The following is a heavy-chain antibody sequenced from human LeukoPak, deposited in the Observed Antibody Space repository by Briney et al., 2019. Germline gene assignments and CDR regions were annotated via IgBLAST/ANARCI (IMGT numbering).Heavy chain of an antibody. V-gene: IGHV4-38-2*01. CDR2: IYHSGST. Sequence: SETLSLTCAVSDYSISSGYYWGWIRQPPGKGLEWIGSIYHSGSTYYNPSLKSRVTISVDTSKNQFSLKLSSVTAADTAVYYCARRGNSPEYYFDYWGQGTLVTVSS. CDR1: DYSISSGYY. J-gene: IGHJ4*02. CDR3: ARRGNSPEYYFDY. D-gene: IGHD4-23*01.